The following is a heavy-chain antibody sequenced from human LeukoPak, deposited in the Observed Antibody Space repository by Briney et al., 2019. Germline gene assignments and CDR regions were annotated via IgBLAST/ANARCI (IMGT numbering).Heavy chain of an antibody. CDR3: AKGAQYDFWSGYTLEYFDV. J-gene: IGHJ4*02. CDR1: GFTFSSYA. D-gene: IGHD3-3*01. Sequence: GGSLRLSCAASGFTFSSYAMNWVRPAPGKGLDWVSFISASGSTTHYADSVTGRFTISRDNSNNTLDLQINSLRAEDTAAYYCAKGAQYDFWSGYTLEYFDVWGKGTLVTVSS. CDR2: ISASGSTT. V-gene: IGHV3-23*01.